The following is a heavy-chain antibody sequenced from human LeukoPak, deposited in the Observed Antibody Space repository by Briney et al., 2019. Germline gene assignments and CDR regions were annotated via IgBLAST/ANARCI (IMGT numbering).Heavy chain of an antibody. CDR2: IYYSGST. Sequence: SETLSLTCTVSGGSISSSSYYWGWIRQPPGKGLEWIGSIYYSGSTYYNPSLKSRVTISVDTSKNQFSLKLSSVTAADTAVYYCARGLWGPPGGVDYWGQGTLVTVSS. CDR3: ARGLWGPPGGVDY. V-gene: IGHV4-39*07. J-gene: IGHJ4*02. D-gene: IGHD3-16*01. CDR1: GGSISSSSYY.